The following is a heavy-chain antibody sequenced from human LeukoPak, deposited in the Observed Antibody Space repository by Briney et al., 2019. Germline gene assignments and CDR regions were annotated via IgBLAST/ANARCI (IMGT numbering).Heavy chain of an antibody. J-gene: IGHJ4*02. CDR3: AKDLRIAAAGILPDY. V-gene: IGHV3-30*18. CDR1: GFTFRSYG. CDR2: ISYDGGNK. Sequence: SGGSLRLSCAASGFTFRSYGMHWVRQAPGKGLEWVAVISYDGGNKYYADSVRGRFAISRDSFKNTLYLQMNSLRAEDTAVYYCAKDLRIAAAGILPDYWGQGTLVTVTS. D-gene: IGHD6-13*01.